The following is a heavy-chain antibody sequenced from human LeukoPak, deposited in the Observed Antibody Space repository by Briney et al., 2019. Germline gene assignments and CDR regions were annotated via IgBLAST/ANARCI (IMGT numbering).Heavy chain of an antibody. V-gene: IGHV4-59*13. CDR3: ARDRGSLGGFDY. CDR2: IHYSGST. Sequence: SETLSLTCTVSGGSISGYYWSWIRQPPGKGLEWIAFIHYSGSTNYNPSLKSRVTISVDTSKNQFSLKLSYVTAADTAVYYCARDRGSLGGFDYWGQGTLVTVSS. CDR1: GGSISGYY. J-gene: IGHJ4*02. D-gene: IGHD3-16*01.